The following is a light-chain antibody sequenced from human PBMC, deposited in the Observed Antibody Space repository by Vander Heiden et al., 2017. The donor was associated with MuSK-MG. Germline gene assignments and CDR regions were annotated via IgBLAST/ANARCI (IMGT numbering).Light chain of an antibody. CDR2: AAS. CDR1: QDIGNW. Sequence: ILMTQSPSCVSASVGDRVSITCRARQDIGNWLAWYQQKPGKAPNLLIYAASRLQSGVPSSFSGSGSGTDFSLTISSLQPEDFASYFCRQTKRLPRTFGQGTQLEIK. V-gene: IGKV1-12*01. CDR3: RQTKRLPRT. J-gene: IGKJ5*01.